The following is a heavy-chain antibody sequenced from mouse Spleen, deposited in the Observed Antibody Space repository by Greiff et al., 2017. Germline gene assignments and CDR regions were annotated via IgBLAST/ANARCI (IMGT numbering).Heavy chain of an antibody. CDR2: IWTGGST. J-gene: IGHJ3*01. CDR3: VSGEYGNFFAY. D-gene: IGHD2-10*02. Sequence: QVQLKESGPGLVAPSQRLFITCPVSGFSFTSYEINWVRPPPGKGLEWLGVIWTGGSTNYNSARISRLSISEENTKSLVFLKMNSLQTDDTAIYYCVSGEYGNFFAYWGQGTLVTVSA. CDR1: GFSFTSYE. V-gene: IGHV2S3*01.